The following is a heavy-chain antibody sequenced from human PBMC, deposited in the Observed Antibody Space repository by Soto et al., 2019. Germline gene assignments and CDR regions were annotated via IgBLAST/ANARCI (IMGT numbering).Heavy chain of an antibody. D-gene: IGHD2-8*01. J-gene: IGHJ6*02. Sequence: QGQLVQSGGEVTKPGASVKVSCNASGYTFTSYGISWVRQAPGQGLEWMGWISPYSCHTKDAQKVQGRVTLTTETSTGTAYMELRSLASDDTAVYYCARDRCTTAKCYTHHLDVWGQGTTVIVSS. CDR2: ISPYSCHT. CDR3: ARDRCTTAKCYTHHLDV. CDR1: GYTFTSYG. V-gene: IGHV1-18*04.